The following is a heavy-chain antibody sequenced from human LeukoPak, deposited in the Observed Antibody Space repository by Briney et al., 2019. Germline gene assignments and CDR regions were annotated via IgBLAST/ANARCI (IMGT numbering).Heavy chain of an antibody. CDR1: GGSISSYY. Sequence: SETLSLTCTVSGGSISSYYWSWIRQPPGKGLEWIGYIYYSGSTNYNPSLKSRVTISVDTSKNQFSLKLSSVTAADTAVYYCAWYYGSGSYADAFDIWGQGTMVTVSS. CDR2: IYYSGST. D-gene: IGHD3-10*01. J-gene: IGHJ3*02. V-gene: IGHV4-59*08. CDR3: AWYYGSGSYADAFDI.